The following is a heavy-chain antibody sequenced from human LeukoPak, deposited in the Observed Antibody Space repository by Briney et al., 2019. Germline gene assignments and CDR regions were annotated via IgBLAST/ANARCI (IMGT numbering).Heavy chain of an antibody. CDR3: AKDRENLLWFGELRSPRGY. D-gene: IGHD3-10*01. J-gene: IGHJ4*02. Sequence: PGGSLRLSCAATGFTFSSYGMHWVRQAPGKGLEWVAFIRYDGSNKYYADSVKGRFTISRDNSKNTLYLQMNSLRAEDTAVYYCAKDRENLLWFGELRSPRGYWGQGTLVTVSS. CDR1: GFTFSSYG. V-gene: IGHV3-30*02. CDR2: IRYDGSNK.